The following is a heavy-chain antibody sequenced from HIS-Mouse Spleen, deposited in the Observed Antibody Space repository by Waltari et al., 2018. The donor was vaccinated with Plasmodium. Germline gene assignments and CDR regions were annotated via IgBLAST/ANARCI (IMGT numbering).Heavy chain of an antibody. CDR3: ARLVVVASKDSY. V-gene: IGHV4-34*01. J-gene: IGHJ4*02. D-gene: IGHD2-15*01. CDR1: GGSFSGYY. CDR2: INHSGST. Sequence: QVQLQQWGAGLLKPSETLSLTCAVYGGSFSGYYWSWIRQPPGKGLEWIGEINHSGSTNNNRAPKSRVTISVDTSKNQFSLKRSSVTAADTAVYYCARLVVVASKDSYWGQGTLVTVSS.